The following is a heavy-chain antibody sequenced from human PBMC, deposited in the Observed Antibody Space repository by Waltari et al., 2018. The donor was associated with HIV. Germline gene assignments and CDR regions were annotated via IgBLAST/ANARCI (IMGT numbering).Heavy chain of an antibody. CDR1: GSTVRRSY. Sequence: EVKVVESGGALVQPGGPLRLPWVGSGSTVRRSYLMWVGQSPGEGMKWVSIIYSDGRTDYRESAKGLFTISRDTSKNTVFLQMNSLRLEDTAIFYCARGASGRLQARGGYFGLDIWGRGTTVTVSS. V-gene: IGHV3-66*02. J-gene: IGHJ6*02. CDR3: ARGASGRLQARGGYFGLDI. D-gene: IGHD2-15*01. CDR2: IYSDGRT.